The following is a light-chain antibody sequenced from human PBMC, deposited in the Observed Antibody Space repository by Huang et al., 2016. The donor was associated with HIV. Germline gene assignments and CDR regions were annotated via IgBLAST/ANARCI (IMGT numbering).Light chain of an antibody. CDR2: YAS. J-gene: IGKJ1*01. V-gene: IGKV6-21*02. CDR1: QSIATS. Sequence: EIVLTQSPDFQSVSPKDRVTITCRASQSIATSLHWYQQKPGQSPKLLIKYASQSISVVPSRFSGGGSGTDFTLTINGLEAEDAATYYCHQSGGLPRTFGQGTKVEIK. CDR3: HQSGGLPRT.